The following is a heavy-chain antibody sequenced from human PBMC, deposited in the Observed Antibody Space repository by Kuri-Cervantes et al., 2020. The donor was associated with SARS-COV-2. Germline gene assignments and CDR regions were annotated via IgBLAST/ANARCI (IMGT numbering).Heavy chain of an antibody. V-gene: IGHV4-38-2*02. Sequence: ETLSLTCTVSGYSISSGYYWGWTRQPPGKGLEWIGSIYHSGSTDYNPSLKIRVTIPVDTSKNQFSLKLSTVTAADTAVYDYARGRHDRRNMFDPWGQGTLVTVSS. CDR3: ARGRHDRRNMFDP. CDR1: GYSISSGYY. J-gene: IGHJ5*02. CDR2: IYHSGST. D-gene: IGHD3-3*01.